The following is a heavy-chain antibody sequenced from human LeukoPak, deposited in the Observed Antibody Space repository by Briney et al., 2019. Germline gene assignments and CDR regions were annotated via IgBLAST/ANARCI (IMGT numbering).Heavy chain of an antibody. V-gene: IGHV3-21*01. CDR3: ARGTLSRFDY. CDR2: ISSSSSYI. Sequence: GGSLRLSCAASGFTFSSYSMNWVRQAPGKGVEWVSSISSSSSYIYYADSMKGRFTISRDNAKNSLYLQMNSLRAEDTAVYYCARGTLSRFDYWGQGTLVTVSS. CDR1: GFTFSSYS. J-gene: IGHJ4*02.